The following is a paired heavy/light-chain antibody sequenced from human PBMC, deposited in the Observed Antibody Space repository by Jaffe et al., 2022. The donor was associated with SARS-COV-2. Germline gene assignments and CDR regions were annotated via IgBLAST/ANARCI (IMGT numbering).Heavy chain of an antibody. CDR3: ARVYCSGGGCSDYAFDI. J-gene: IGHJ3*02. Sequence: QVQLVESGGGVVQPGRSLSLSCAASGFIFSTYGMHWVRQAPGKGLEWVAVIWYDGSTKYYADSVKGRFTISRDNSKNTLYLQMNSLRAEDTAVYYCARVYCSGGGCSDYAFDIWGQGTMVTVSS. CDR1: GFIFSTYG. V-gene: IGHV3-33*01. CDR2: IWYDGSTK. D-gene: IGHD2-15*01.
Light chain of an antibody. J-gene: IGKJ5*01. V-gene: IGKV3-11*01. CDR2: DAS. Sequence: EIVLTQSPATLSLSPGERATLSCRASQSISSYLAWYQQKPGQAPRLLISDASNRATGIPARFSGSGSGTDFTLTISSLEPEDFAVYYCQQRRSWPLTFGQGTRLEIK. CDR1: QSISSY. CDR3: QQRRSWPLT.